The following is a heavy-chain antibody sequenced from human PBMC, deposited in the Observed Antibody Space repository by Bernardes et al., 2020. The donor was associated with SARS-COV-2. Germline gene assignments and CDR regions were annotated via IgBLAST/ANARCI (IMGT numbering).Heavy chain of an antibody. CDR2: ISGSGGST. CDR3: AKDPYDSSGYYYGFDY. J-gene: IGHJ4*02. CDR1: GFTFSSYA. V-gene: IGHV3-23*01. Sequence: GSLRLSCAASGFTFSSYAMSWVRQAPGKGLEWVSAISGSGGSTYYADSVKGRFTISRDNSKNTLYLQMNSLRAEDTAVYYCAKDPYDSSGYYYGFDYWGQGTLVTVSS. D-gene: IGHD3-22*01.